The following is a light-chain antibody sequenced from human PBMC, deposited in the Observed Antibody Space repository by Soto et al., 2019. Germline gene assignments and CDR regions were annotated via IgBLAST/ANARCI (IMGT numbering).Light chain of an antibody. CDR2: GNG. J-gene: IGLJ3*02. Sequence: QSVLTQPPSVSGAPGQRVTISCTGSSSNIGAGYDVHWYQQLPGTAPKLLIYGNGNRPSGVPDRFSGSKSVTSASLAITGLQAEDEADYYCQSYDSSLSGSVFGGGTKLTVL. CDR1: SSNIGAGYD. CDR3: QSYDSSLSGSV. V-gene: IGLV1-40*01.